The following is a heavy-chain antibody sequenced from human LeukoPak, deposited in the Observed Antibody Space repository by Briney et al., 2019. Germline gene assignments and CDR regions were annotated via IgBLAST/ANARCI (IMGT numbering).Heavy chain of an antibody. CDR3: ARGAYSSSWYAWGVDDY. CDR1: GFTFDDYG. CDR2: INWNGGST. V-gene: IGHV3-20*01. Sequence: PGGSLRLSCAASGFTFDDYGMSWVRQAPGKGLEWVSGINWNGGSTGYADSVKGRFTISRDNAKNSLYLQMNSLRAEDTALYHCARGAYSSSWYAWGVDDYWGQGTLVTVSS. J-gene: IGHJ4*02. D-gene: IGHD6-13*01.